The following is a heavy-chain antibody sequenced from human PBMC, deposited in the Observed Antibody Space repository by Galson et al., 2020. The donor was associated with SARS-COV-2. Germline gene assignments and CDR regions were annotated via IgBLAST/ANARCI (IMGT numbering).Heavy chain of an antibody. Sequence: GGSLRLSCAASGFTFSSYAMSWVRQAPGKGLEWVSAISGSGDSTYYADSVKGRFTISRDNSKNTLYLQMNSLRAEDTAIYYCAKRYCSSASCHWAFFDYWGQGTLVTVSS. CDR3: AKRYCSSASCHWAFFDY. CDR2: ISGSGDST. D-gene: IGHD2-2*01. CDR1: GFTFSSYA. J-gene: IGHJ4*02. V-gene: IGHV3-23*01.